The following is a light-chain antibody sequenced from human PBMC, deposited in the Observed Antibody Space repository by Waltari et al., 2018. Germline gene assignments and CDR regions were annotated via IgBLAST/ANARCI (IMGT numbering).Light chain of an antibody. CDR1: QSLSSA. Sequence: EIVMTQSPVTLSMSPGESATLSCRASQSLSSAFAWYQQKPGQAPRLLIYGTSTRATGTPARFSGSGSGTEFTLTISSLQSEDFAIYYCQQYNYWPWTFGQGTMVEIK. V-gene: IGKV3D-15*01. CDR3: QQYNYWPWT. CDR2: GTS. J-gene: IGKJ1*01.